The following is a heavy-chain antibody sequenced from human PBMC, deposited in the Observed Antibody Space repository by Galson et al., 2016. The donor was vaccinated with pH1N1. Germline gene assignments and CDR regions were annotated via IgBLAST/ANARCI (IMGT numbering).Heavy chain of an antibody. Sequence: SLRLSCAASGFTFSSSGMHWVRQAPGKGLEWVAVISYDGSYKYYADSVKGRFTISRDNSKNTLYLQMNCLRAEDTAVYYCAKSQYYYDSSDYSFDYWGQETLVTVSS. D-gene: IGHD3-22*01. J-gene: IGHJ4*02. V-gene: IGHV3-30*18. CDR3: AKSQYYYDSSDYSFDY. CDR1: GFTFSSSG. CDR2: ISYDGSYK.